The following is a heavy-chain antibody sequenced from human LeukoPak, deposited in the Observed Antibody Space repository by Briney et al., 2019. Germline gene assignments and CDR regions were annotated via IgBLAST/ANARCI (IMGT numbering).Heavy chain of an antibody. Sequence: PSETLSLTCTVSGYSISSGYYWAWIRQPPGQGLQWIGNIYHSGNTYYNPSLKSRVSISVDTSKNQFSLKLSSVTAADTAVYYCARAGWLQFYFDYWGQGTLVTVSS. V-gene: IGHV4-38-2*02. D-gene: IGHD5-24*01. CDR2: IYHSGNT. CDR3: ARAGWLQFYFDY. CDR1: GYSISSGYY. J-gene: IGHJ4*02.